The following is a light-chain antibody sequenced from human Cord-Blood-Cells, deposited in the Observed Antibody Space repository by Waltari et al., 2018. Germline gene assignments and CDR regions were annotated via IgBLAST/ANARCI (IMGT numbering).Light chain of an antibody. CDR3: GTWDSSLSAGV. V-gene: IGLV1-51*01. CDR1: SSNIGNNY. CDR2: DKH. Sequence: QSVLTQPPSVSAAPGQKVTISCPGSSSNIGNNYVSWYQQLPGTAPKLLIYDKHKRPSGIPDRFSVSRSGTSATLAITGLQTGDEADYYCGTWDSSLSAGVFGGGTKLTVL. J-gene: IGLJ3*02.